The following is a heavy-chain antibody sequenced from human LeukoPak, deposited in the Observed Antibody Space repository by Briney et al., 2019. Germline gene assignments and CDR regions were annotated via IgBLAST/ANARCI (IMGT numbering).Heavy chain of an antibody. D-gene: IGHD3-10*02. Sequence: GGSLRLSCATSGFTFSSYEMNWVRQARGKGLEWVSYISSSGTTIYYADSVKGRFTISRDNAKNSLYLQMNSLRAEDTAVYYCAELGITMIGGVWGKGTTVTISS. J-gene: IGHJ6*04. V-gene: IGHV3-48*03. CDR3: AELGITMIGGV. CDR1: GFTFSSYE. CDR2: ISSSGTTI.